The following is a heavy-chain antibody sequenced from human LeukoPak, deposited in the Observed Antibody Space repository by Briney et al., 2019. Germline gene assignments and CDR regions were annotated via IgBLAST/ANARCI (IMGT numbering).Heavy chain of an antibody. D-gene: IGHD6-19*01. CDR3: ARARGAVAGTCWFDP. Sequence: PGGSLRLSCAASGFTFSSYWMHWVRQAPGKGLVWVSPINSDGSSTSYADSVKGRFTISRDNAKNTLYLQMNSLRAEDTAVYYCARARGAVAGTCWFDPWGQGTLVTVSS. J-gene: IGHJ5*02. CDR1: GFTFSSYW. CDR2: INSDGSST. V-gene: IGHV3-74*01.